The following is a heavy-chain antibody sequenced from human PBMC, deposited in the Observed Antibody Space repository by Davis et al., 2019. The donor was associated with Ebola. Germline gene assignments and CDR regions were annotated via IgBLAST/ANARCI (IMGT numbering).Heavy chain of an antibody. Sequence: PGGSLRLSCAASGFTFSSYAMSWVRQAPGKGLEWVSYISSSGSTIYYADSVKGRFTISRDNAKNSLYLQMNSLRAEDTAVYYCARDEHSSSSPPWGYYYYGMDVWGQGTTVTVSS. CDR2: ISSSGSTI. CDR3: ARDEHSSSSPPWGYYYYGMDV. V-gene: IGHV3-48*03. J-gene: IGHJ6*02. CDR1: GFTFSSYA. D-gene: IGHD6-6*01.